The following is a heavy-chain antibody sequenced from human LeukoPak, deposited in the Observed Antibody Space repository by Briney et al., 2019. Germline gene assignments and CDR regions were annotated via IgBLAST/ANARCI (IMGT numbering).Heavy chain of an antibody. CDR1: GGSISSSSYY. Sequence: SETLSLTCTVSGGSISSSSYYWGWIRQPPGKGLEWIGSIYYSGSTYYNPSLKSRVTISVDTSKNQFSLKLSSVTAADTAVYYCARESRITMVREFDYWGQGTLVTVSS. D-gene: IGHD3-10*01. J-gene: IGHJ4*02. V-gene: IGHV4-39*07. CDR3: ARESRITMVREFDY. CDR2: IYYSGST.